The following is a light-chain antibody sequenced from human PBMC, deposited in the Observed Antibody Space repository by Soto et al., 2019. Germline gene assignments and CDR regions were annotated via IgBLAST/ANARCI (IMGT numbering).Light chain of an antibody. Sequence: DIQMTQSPSSLSASVGDRVSITCRASQTIITYLNWYQQKPGKATKLLISAASNLQSGVPSRFSGSGSETELTLTISSFQPEDFATYYCQHTYSSPRTFGQGTKVDIK. J-gene: IGKJ1*01. CDR3: QHTYSSPRT. V-gene: IGKV1-39*01. CDR1: QTIITY. CDR2: AAS.